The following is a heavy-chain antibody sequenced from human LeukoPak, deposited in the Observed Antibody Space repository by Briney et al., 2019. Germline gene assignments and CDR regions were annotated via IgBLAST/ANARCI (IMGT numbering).Heavy chain of an antibody. CDR1: GFTVSSNY. D-gene: IGHD4-17*01. CDR2: ISSTSTYL. V-gene: IGHV3-21*01. Sequence: PGGSLRLSCAASGFTVSSNYMSWVRQAPGKGLEWVSSISSTSTYLYYADSVKGRFTISRDNAKNSLDLQMNSLRAEDTAVYFCARSRTTVTKDALDYWGQGILVTVSS. CDR3: ARSRTTVTKDALDY. J-gene: IGHJ4*02.